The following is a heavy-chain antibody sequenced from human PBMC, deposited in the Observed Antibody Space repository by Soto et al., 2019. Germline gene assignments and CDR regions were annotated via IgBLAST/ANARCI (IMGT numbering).Heavy chain of an antibody. D-gene: IGHD3-22*01. V-gene: IGHV3-23*01. J-gene: IGHJ6*02. Sequence: GGSLRLSCAASGFTFSSYAMSWVRQAPGKGLEWVSAISGSGGSTYYADSVKGRFTISRDNSKNTLYLQMNSLRAEDTAVYYCAKDVQGGSGGYLYGMDVWGQGTTVTVSS. CDR3: AKDVQGGSGGYLYGMDV. CDR1: GFTFSSYA. CDR2: ISGSGGST.